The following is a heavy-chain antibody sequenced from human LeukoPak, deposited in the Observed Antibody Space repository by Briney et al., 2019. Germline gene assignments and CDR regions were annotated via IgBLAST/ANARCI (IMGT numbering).Heavy chain of an antibody. V-gene: IGHV3-66*01. Sequence: GGSLRLSCAASGFTVSSNYMSWVRQAPGKGLEWVSVIYSGGSTYYADSVKGRFTISRDNSKNTLYLQMNSLRAEDTAVYYCASYSGGNYFDYWGQGTLVTVSS. CDR1: GFTVSSNY. CDR3: ASYSGGNYFDY. D-gene: IGHD1-26*01. CDR2: IYSGGST. J-gene: IGHJ4*02.